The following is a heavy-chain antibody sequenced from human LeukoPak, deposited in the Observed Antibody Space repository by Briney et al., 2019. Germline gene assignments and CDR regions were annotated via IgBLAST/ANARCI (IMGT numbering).Heavy chain of an antibody. D-gene: IGHD6-13*01. CDR1: GGSISSYY. CDR3: ARASVAAAGVHFDY. CDR2: IYYSGST. V-gene: IGHV4-59*01. J-gene: IGHJ4*02. Sequence: SETLSLTCTVSGGSISSYYWGWIRQPPGKGLEWIGYIYYSGSTNYNPSLKSRVTISVDTSKNQFSLKLSSVTAADTAVYYCARASVAAAGVHFDYWGQGTLVTVSS.